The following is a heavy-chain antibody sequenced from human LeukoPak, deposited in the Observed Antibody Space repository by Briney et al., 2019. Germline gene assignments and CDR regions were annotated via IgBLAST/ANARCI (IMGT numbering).Heavy chain of an antibody. J-gene: IGHJ5*02. CDR2: IKQDGSEK. CDR1: GFTFGDYA. CDR3: ARVYYDFWSGSLRGFDP. V-gene: IGHV3-7*04. D-gene: IGHD3-3*01. Sequence: PGGSLRLSCTASGFTFGDYAMSWVRQAPGKGLEWVANIKQDGSEKYYVDSVKGRFTISRDNAKNSLYLQMNSLRAEDTAVYYCARVYYDFWSGSLRGFDPWGQGTLVIVSS.